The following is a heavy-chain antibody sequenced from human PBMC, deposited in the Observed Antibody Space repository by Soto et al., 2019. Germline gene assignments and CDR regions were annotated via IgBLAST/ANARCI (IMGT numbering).Heavy chain of an antibody. V-gene: IGHV3-23*01. Sequence: EVQLLESGGGLVQPGGSLRLSCAASGFTFNNYAMTWVRQAPGKGLEWVSAISGGGDTTSYADSVKGRFTVSRDGSKNTLYLQMSSLRAEDTALYYCAKGRVGSGSLTPRVDFWGQGTLVTASS. J-gene: IGHJ4*02. CDR2: ISGGGDTT. CDR3: AKGRVGSGSLTPRVDF. D-gene: IGHD3-10*01. CDR1: GFTFNNYA.